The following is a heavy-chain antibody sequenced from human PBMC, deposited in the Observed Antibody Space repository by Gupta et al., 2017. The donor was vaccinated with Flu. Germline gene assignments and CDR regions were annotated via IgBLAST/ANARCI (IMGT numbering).Heavy chain of an antibody. Sequence: GQLVESGGGLVQPGGSLRLSCAASGFTFSSYEMNWVRQAPGKGLEWVSYISSSGSTIYYADSVKGRFTISRDNAKNSLYLQMNSLRAEDTAVYYCARVNRGRTWQHTRESYYYGMDVWGQGTTVTVSS. CDR1: GFTFSSYE. D-gene: IGHD1-26*01. J-gene: IGHJ6*02. CDR2: ISSSGSTI. V-gene: IGHV3-48*03. CDR3: ARVNRGRTWQHTRESYYYGMDV.